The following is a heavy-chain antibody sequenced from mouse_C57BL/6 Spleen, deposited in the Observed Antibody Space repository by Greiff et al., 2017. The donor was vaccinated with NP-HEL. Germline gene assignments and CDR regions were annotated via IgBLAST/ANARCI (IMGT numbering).Heavy chain of an antibody. D-gene: IGHD1-1*01. V-gene: IGHV1-77*01. CDR3: ARSITTVVARGYFDV. CDR2: IGPGSGST. Sequence: QVQLQQSGAELVKPGASVKISCKASGYTFTDYYINWVKQRPGQGLEWNGQIGPGSGSTYYNEKFKGKATLTADKSSSTAYMQLSSLTSEDSAFYFCARSITTVVARGYFDVWGTGTTVTVSS. J-gene: IGHJ1*03. CDR1: GYTFTDYY.